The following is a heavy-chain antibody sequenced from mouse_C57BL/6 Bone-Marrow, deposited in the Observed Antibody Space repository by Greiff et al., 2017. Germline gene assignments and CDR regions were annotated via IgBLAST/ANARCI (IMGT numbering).Heavy chain of an antibody. V-gene: IGHV1-52*01. CDR1: GYTFTSYW. J-gene: IGHJ4*01. CDR2: IDPSDSET. Sequence: QVQLKQPGAELVRPGSSVKLSCKASGYTFTSYWMHWVKQRPIQGLEWIGNIDPSDSETHYNQKFKDKATLTVDKSSSTAYMQLSSLTSEDSAVXYCARFPYYYGSSPYYYAMDYGGQGTSVTVSS. D-gene: IGHD1-1*01. CDR3: ARFPYYYGSSPYYYAMDY.